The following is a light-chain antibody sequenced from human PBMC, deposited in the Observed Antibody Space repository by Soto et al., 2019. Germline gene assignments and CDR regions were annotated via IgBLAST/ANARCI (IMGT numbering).Light chain of an antibody. CDR3: QQYGSSPIT. CDR1: QSVSSN. Sequence: EIVMTQSPAPLSLAPVETATHSPRASQSVSSNLAWYHQKPGLAPRLLIYDASSRATGIPDRFSGSGSGTDFTLTNSRLEPEDFPVYYCQQYGSSPITFGQGTRLEIK. V-gene: IGKV3D-20*01. J-gene: IGKJ5*01. CDR2: DAS.